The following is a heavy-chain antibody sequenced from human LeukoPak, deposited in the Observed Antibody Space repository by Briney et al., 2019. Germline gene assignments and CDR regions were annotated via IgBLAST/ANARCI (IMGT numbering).Heavy chain of an antibody. V-gene: IGHV3-53*01. J-gene: IGHJ3*02. CDR3: ARALNGFDI. Sequence: GGSLRLSCAASGFPFSSHWVSWFRQSPGKGLEWVSVIYSGGSIYYADSVKGRFTISRDNSRNTLYLQMNSLRAEDTAVYYCARALNGFDIWGPGTLVTVSS. CDR1: GFPFSSHW. CDR2: IYSGGSI.